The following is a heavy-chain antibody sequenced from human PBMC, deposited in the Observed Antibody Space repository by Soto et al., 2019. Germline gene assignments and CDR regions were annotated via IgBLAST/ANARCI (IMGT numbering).Heavy chain of an antibody. J-gene: IGHJ4*02. D-gene: IGHD1-7*01. CDR1: CGSITSYH. V-gene: IGHV4-4*07. Sequence: SETLSLTCSVYCGSITSYHWSWIRQPVGKGLEWIGRMYTTGNTHYNPSLKSRVTVSVDTSKNQFFLRLNSVTAADSGVYYCAREFGDNWDYEAYWGQGTAVTVSS. CDR2: MYTTGNT. CDR3: AREFGDNWDYEAY.